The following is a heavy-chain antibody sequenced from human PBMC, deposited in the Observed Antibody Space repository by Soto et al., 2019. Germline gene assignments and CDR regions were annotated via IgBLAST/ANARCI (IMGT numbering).Heavy chain of an antibody. CDR3: AKDRSSTWSFDY. CDR2: ISYDGSSK. V-gene: IGHV3-30*18. D-gene: IGHD6-13*01. CDR1: GFTFSTYG. Sequence: QVQLVESGGGVVQPGRSLRLSCAASGFTFSTYGMHWVRQAPGKGLEWVAVISYDGSSKNFADSVKGRFTISRDNSKNTRSLQMNSLRTEDTAVYYCAKDRSSTWSFDYWGQGTLVTVSS. J-gene: IGHJ4*02.